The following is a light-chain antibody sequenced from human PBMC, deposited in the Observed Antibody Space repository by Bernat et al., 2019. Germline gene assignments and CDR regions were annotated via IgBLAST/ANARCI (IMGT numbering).Light chain of an antibody. V-gene: IGKV1-33*01. CDR1: QDISNY. CDR3: QQYDNLPIT. J-gene: IGKJ5*01. CDR2: DAS. Sequence: DIQMTQSPSSLSASVGDRVTITCQASQDISNYLNCYKQKPGKAPKLLIYDASNLETVVPSRFSGSGSGTDFTFTISSLQPEDIATYYCQQYDNLPITFGQGTRLEIK.